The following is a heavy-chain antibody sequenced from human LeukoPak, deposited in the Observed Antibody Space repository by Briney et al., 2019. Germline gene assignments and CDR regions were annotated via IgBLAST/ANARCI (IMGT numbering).Heavy chain of an antibody. J-gene: IGHJ4*02. V-gene: IGHV4-31*03. CDR1: GGSISSGGYY. Sequence: PSETLSLTCTVSGGSISSGGYYWSWIRQHPGKGLEWIGYIYYSGSTYYNPSLKSRVTISVDTSKNQFSLKLSSVTAADTAVYYCARVVARSTAMVTRGYYFDYWGQGTLVTVSS. CDR2: IYYSGST. D-gene: IGHD5-18*01. CDR3: ARVVARSTAMVTRGYYFDY.